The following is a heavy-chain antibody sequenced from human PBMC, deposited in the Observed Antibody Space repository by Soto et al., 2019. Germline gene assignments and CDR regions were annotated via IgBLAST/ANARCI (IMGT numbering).Heavy chain of an antibody. V-gene: IGHV3-23*01. D-gene: IGHD3-22*01. CDR1: GFTFSSYA. CDR2: ISGSGGST. Sequence: GGSLRLSCAASGFTFSSYAMSWVRQAPGKGLEWVSAISGSGGSTYYADSVKGRFTISRDNSKDTLYLQMNSLRAEDTAVYYCAKDPFPDSSGYYSDYWGQGTLVTVSS. CDR3: AKDPFPDSSGYYSDY. J-gene: IGHJ4*02.